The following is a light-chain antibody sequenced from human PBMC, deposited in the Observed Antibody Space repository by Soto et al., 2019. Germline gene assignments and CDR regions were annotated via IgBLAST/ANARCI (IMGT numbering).Light chain of an antibody. CDR2: DVS. V-gene: IGLV2-14*03. Sequence: QSALTQPASVSGSPGQSITISCTGTTNDVGIYNYVSWYQQHPGKAPKLMIYDVSSRPSGVSNRFSGSKSGNTASLTISGLQSEDEADYYCSSSTSSSTRVFGTGTQLTVL. CDR1: TNDVGIYNY. CDR3: SSSTSSSTRV. J-gene: IGLJ1*01.